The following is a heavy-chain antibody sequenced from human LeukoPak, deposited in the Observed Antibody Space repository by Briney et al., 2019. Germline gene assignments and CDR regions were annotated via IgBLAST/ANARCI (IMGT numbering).Heavy chain of an antibody. V-gene: IGHV4-39*01. J-gene: IGHJ4*02. Sequence: GSLRLSCAASGFTFSSYGMHWVRQAPGKGLEWIGSIYYSGSTYYNPSLKSRVTISVDTSKNQFSLKLSSVTAADTAVYYCARHWVSYSTEFDYWGQGTLVTVSS. D-gene: IGHD4-11*01. CDR3: ARHWVSYSTEFDY. CDR2: IYYSGST. CDR1: GFTFSSYG.